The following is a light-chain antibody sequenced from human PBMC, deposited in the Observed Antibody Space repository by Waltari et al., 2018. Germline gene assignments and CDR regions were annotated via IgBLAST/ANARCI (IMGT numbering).Light chain of an antibody. J-gene: IGKJ1*01. V-gene: IGKV3-11*01. CDR3: QQRINWPRT. Sequence: ETVLTQSPGTLALSPGERATLSCRASQSIGSSLAGYQHIPGQAPRLLFYDASNRATGIPARFSGSGSGTDFTLPISSLEPEDFAVYYCQQRINWPRTFGQGTKVEIK. CDR2: DAS. CDR1: QSIGSS.